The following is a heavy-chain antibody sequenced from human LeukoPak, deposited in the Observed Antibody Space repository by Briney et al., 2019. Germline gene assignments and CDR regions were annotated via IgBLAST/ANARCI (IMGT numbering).Heavy chain of an antibody. D-gene: IGHD2-21*02. J-gene: IGHJ4*02. CDR2: IKPDGSEK. Sequence: GGSLRLSCAASGFTFSSYALSWVRQAPGKGLEWVANIKPDGSEKYYVDSVKGRFTISRDNAKNSLYLQMNSLRAEDTAVYYCARSAVTALDYWGQGTLVTVSS. CDR3: ARSAVTALDY. CDR1: GFTFSSYA. V-gene: IGHV3-7*01.